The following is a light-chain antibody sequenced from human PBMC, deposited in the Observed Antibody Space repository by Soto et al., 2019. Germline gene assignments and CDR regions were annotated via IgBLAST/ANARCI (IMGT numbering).Light chain of an antibody. CDR2: HNT. J-gene: IGLJ2*01. CDR3: AAWDDSLGAVV. Sequence: QSALTQPASVSGSPGQSITISCTGTSSDVGGYNYVSWYQQHPGKAPKLIIHHNTPRPSWVPDRFSGSKSGTSASLAISGLQSDDDSDYYCAAWDDSLGAVVFGGGTKLTVL. CDR1: SSDVGGYNY. V-gene: IGLV2-14*03.